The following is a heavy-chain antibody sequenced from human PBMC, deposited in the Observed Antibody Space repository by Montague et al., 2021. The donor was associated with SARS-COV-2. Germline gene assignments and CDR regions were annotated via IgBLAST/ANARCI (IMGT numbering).Heavy chain of an antibody. CDR2: IYYSGST. Sequence: SETLSLTCTVSGGSISSSSNYWGWIRQPPGKGLEWIGSIYYSGSTYYXXXLKSRVTISVDTSKNQFSLKLNSVTAADTAVYYCARLVWFGELSSENRFDPWGQGTLVTVSS. CDR3: ARLVWFGELSSENRFDP. D-gene: IGHD3-10*01. J-gene: IGHJ5*02. CDR1: GGSISSSSNY. V-gene: IGHV4-39*01.